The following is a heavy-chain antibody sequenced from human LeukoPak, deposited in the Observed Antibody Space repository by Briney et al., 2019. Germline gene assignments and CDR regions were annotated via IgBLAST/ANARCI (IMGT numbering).Heavy chain of an antibody. Sequence: GGSLRLSCAASGFTVSSNYMSWVRQAPGKGLEWVSIIYSGGSTFYADSVKGRFTISRDNSENTLYLQMNSLRAEDTAVYYCVQDWAWGAFAYWGQGTLVTVSS. V-gene: IGHV3-53*01. CDR3: VQDWAWGAFAY. J-gene: IGHJ4*02. CDR2: IYSGGST. D-gene: IGHD7-27*01. CDR1: GFTVSSNY.